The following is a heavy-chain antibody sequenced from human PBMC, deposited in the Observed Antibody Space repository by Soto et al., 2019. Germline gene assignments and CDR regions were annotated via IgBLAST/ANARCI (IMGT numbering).Heavy chain of an antibody. D-gene: IGHD2-8*02. CDR1: GGTFSGYA. CDR3: AGELVVRGPPYGTDV. J-gene: IGHJ6*02. V-gene: IGHV1-69*13. CDR2: MIPIFGTA. Sequence: GASVKVSCKASGGTFSGYAISWVRQSPGQGLEWMGGMIPIFGTANYAQKFQGRVTITADESTSTAYMELSSLRSDHTAVSYCAGELVVRGPPYGTDVWDPGPTVTVSS.